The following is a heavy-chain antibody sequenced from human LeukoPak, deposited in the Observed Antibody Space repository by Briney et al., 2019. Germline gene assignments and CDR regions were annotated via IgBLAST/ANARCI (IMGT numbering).Heavy chain of an antibody. D-gene: IGHD5-24*01. J-gene: IGHJ4*02. CDR3: ARDADLDGYNYGGFDY. CDR1: GFTFSSYG. Sequence: GGSLRLSCAASGFTFSSYGMHWVRQAPGKGLEWVAFIRYDGSNKYYADSVKGRFTISRDNAKNSLYLQMNSLRAEDTAVYYCARDADLDGYNYGGFDYWGQGTLVTVSS. V-gene: IGHV3-30*02. CDR2: IRYDGSNK.